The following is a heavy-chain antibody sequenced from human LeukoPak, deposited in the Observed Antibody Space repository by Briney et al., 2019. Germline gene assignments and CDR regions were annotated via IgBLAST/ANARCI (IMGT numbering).Heavy chain of an antibody. D-gene: IGHD3-22*01. CDR3: ARDLDYYDSSGSDY. J-gene: IGHJ4*02. Sequence: GGSLRLSCAASRFTFSRYWMSWVRQAPGKGLEWVSNIKQDGGEIYYVDSVKGRFTISRDNAKNSLYLQMNSLIAEDTAVYYCARDLDYYDSSGSDYWGQGTLVTVSS. V-gene: IGHV3-7*01. CDR1: RFTFSRYW. CDR2: IKQDGGEI.